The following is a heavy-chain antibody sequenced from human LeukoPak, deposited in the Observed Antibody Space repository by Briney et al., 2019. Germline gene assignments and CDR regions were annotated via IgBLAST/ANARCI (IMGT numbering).Heavy chain of an antibody. D-gene: IGHD3-3*01. J-gene: IGHJ4*02. Sequence: GASVKVSCKASGYTFTSYYMHWVRQAPGQGLEWMGIINPSGGSTSYAQKFQGRVTMTRDTSTSTVYMELSSLRSEDTAVYYCARDHMGGPFGVGYYHGYWGQGTLVTVSS. CDR1: GYTFTSYY. CDR2: INPSGGST. V-gene: IGHV1-46*01. CDR3: ARDHMGGPFGVGYYHGY.